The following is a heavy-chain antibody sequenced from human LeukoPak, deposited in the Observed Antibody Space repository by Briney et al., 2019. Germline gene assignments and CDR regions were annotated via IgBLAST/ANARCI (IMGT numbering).Heavy chain of an antibody. Sequence: PSETLSLTCTVCGGSMISSRNYWGWIRQPRGKGLEWIGSIYYSGSTYYNPSLKSRVTISVDTSKNQFSLKLSSVTAADTAVYYCSASPGGSRRYFDLCGRGTLVTVSS. V-gene: IGHV4-39*01. J-gene: IGHJ2*01. D-gene: IGHD2-2*01. CDR3: SASPGGSRRYFDL. CDR2: IYYSGST. CDR1: GGSMISSRNY.